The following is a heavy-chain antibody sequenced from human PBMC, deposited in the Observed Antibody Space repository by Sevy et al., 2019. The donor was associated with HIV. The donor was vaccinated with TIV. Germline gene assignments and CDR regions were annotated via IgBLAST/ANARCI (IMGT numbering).Heavy chain of an antibody. V-gene: IGHV3-33*01. CDR3: ARPRANYVDHYFFYAMDV. Sequence: GGSLRLSCATSGFIFSNYAMHWIRQAPGKGLEWVAVIWYDGTDKYYADSVQGRFTISRDNFKNTLYLQMNGLTTEDTAVYYCARPRANYVDHYFFYAMDVWGQGTTVTVSS. J-gene: IGHJ6*02. CDR2: IWYDGTDK. CDR1: GFIFSNYA. D-gene: IGHD4-17*01.